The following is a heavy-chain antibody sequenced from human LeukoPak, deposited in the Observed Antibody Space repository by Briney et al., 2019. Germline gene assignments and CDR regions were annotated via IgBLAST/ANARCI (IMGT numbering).Heavy chain of an antibody. CDR1: GGSISSDY. J-gene: IGHJ4*02. Sequence: PSETLSLTCTVSGGSISSDYWSWIRQPPGKGLEWIGYIPYSGSTNYNPSLKSRVTISVDTSRNQFSLKLSSVTAADTAVYYCARGRLGGSGSYYNVLDYWGQGTLVTVSS. CDR3: ARGRLGGSGSYYNVLDY. V-gene: IGHV4-59*01. CDR2: IPYSGST. D-gene: IGHD3-10*01.